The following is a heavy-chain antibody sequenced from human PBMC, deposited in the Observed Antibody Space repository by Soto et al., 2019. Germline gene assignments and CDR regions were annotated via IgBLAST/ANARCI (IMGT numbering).Heavy chain of an antibody. CDR3: ATSPIRYCSGGSCYSHYYYYMDV. CDR1: GYTLTELS. Sequence: QVQLVQSGAEVKKPGASVKVSCKVSGYTLTELSMHWVRQAPGKGLEWMGGFDPEDGETIYAQKFQGRVTMTENTSTDTAYMELSSLRSEDTAVYYCATSPIRYCSGGSCYSHYYYYMDVWGQGTTVTVSS. CDR2: FDPEDGET. V-gene: IGHV1-24*01. J-gene: IGHJ6*03. D-gene: IGHD2-15*01.